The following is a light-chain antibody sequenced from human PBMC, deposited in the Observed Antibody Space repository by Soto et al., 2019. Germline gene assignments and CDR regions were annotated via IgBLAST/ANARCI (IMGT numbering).Light chain of an antibody. CDR2: GAS. V-gene: IGKV3-15*01. Sequence: EIVMTQSPATLSVSPGERVTLSCRASQSVSSNLAWYQQKPGQAPRLLIYGASTRATGIPARFSGSGSGTEFTLAISSLQSEDFAVYYCQQYINWPPTFTFGQGIKLEIK. CDR3: QQYINWPPTFT. J-gene: IGKJ2*01. CDR1: QSVSSN.